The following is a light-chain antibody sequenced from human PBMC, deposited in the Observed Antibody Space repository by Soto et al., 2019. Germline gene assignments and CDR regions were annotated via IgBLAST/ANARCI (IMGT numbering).Light chain of an antibody. Sequence: ESVLTQSPGTLSLSPGERATLSCLASQSVSSNYLAWYQQKPGQAPRLLIYGASTRATGIPDRFSGSGSGTDFTLTISRLEPEDFAVYYCQQYGSSGTFGQGTKVDIK. CDR3: QQYGSSGT. CDR1: QSVSSNY. CDR2: GAS. V-gene: IGKV3-20*01. J-gene: IGKJ1*01.